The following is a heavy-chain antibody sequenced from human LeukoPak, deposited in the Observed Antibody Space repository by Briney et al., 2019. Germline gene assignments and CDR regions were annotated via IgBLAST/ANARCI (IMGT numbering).Heavy chain of an antibody. D-gene: IGHD3-16*02. CDR2: VSFDGSNE. CDR3: AREEHDYVWGSYRYYYYYGIDV. Sequence: GGSLRLSCAASGFTFSSYGMHWVRQSPGRGLEWVSFVSFDGSNEFYADSLKGRFTISRDNSKDTLYLQMDSLRAEDTALYYCAREEHDYVWGSYRYYYYYGIDVWGQGTTVTVSS. J-gene: IGHJ6*02. V-gene: IGHV3-30*03. CDR1: GFTFSSYG.